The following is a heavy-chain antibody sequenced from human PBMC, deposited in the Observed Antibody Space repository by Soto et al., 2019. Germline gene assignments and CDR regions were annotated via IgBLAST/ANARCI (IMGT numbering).Heavy chain of an antibody. V-gene: IGHV3-11*06. D-gene: IGHD3-10*02. CDR1: GFTVSDYY. J-gene: IGHJ4*02. Sequence: GGSLRLSCAASGFTVSDYYMSWIRQAPGKGPEWLSYSSNSGTYTRYADSVKGRFSISRDNAKNSLYLQINSLRGEDSATYYCARSGDNYNVLDYWGQGTPVTVSS. CDR2: SSNSGTYT. CDR3: ARSGDNYNVLDY.